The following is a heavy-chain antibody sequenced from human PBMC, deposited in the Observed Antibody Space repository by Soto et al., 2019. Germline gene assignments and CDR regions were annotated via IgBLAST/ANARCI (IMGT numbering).Heavy chain of an antibody. D-gene: IGHD2-2*01. Sequence: GGSLRLSCAASGFTFDDYAMHWVRQAPGKGLEWVSGISWNSGSIGYADSVKGRFTISRDNAKNSLYLQMNSLRAEDTALYYCAKDMGGYCSSTSCQVRSAFDIWGQGTMVTVSS. CDR1: GFTFDDYA. CDR2: ISWNSGSI. CDR3: AKDMGGYCSSTSCQVRSAFDI. J-gene: IGHJ3*02. V-gene: IGHV3-9*01.